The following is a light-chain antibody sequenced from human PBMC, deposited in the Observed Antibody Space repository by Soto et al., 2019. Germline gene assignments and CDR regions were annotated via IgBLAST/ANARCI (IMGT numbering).Light chain of an antibody. CDR2: AAS. Sequence: DLQMTQSPSSLSASVGDRVTITCRASQSISSYLNWYQQKPGKAPKLLIYAASSLQSGGPSRFSGSGSGTDFTLTISSLQPEDFATYYCQQSYSTPLTFVGGTKVEIK. J-gene: IGKJ4*01. CDR3: QQSYSTPLT. CDR1: QSISSY. V-gene: IGKV1-39*01.